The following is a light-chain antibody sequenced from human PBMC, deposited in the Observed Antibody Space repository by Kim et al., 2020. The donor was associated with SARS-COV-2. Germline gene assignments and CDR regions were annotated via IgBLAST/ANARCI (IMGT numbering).Light chain of an antibody. CDR2: KAS. CDR3: QQYNSDSPST. J-gene: IGKJ2*02. V-gene: IGKV1-5*03. Sequence: SVGNTVTITCLARQSITFWVAWYQQQPGRAPTLLIYKASYLESGVPSRFSGSGSGTEFTLTISILQPDDVATYYCQQYNSDSPSTFGQGTKVDIK. CDR1: QSITFW.